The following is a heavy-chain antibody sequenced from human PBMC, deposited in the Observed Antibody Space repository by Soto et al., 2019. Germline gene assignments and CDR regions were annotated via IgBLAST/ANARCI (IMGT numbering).Heavy chain of an antibody. CDR1: GFTFSSHG. V-gene: IGHV3-33*01. Sequence: GGSLRLSCAASGFTFSSHGMHWFRQAPGKGLEWVAVIWYDGSDKYYGDSVEGRFTISRDNSKNTLYLQMNSLSAEDTAVYYCARSGNNKKLDYWGQGTQVTVSS. D-gene: IGHD1-20*01. CDR2: IWYDGSDK. J-gene: IGHJ4*02. CDR3: ARSGNNKKLDY.